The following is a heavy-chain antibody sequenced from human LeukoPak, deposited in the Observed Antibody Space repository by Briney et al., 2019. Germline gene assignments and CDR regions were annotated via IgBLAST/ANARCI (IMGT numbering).Heavy chain of an antibody. CDR1: GFTFSIYA. J-gene: IGHJ4*02. Sequence: GGSLRFSCAASGFTFSIYAMSWVRQARGKGLEWVSGISDSGRNTYYSDSVKGRFTISRDNSESTVYLQMNSLTAEDTAQYYCATGCVGSPNCQTTGYDHWGQGTLVTVSS. CDR3: ATGCVGSPNCQTTGYDH. CDR2: ISDSGRNT. D-gene: IGHD2-2*01. V-gene: IGHV3-23*01.